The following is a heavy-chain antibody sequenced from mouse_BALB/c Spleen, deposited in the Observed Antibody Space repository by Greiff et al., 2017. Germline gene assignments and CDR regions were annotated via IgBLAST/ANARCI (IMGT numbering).Heavy chain of an antibody. CDR3: ARWGTASYAMDY. CDR2: ISYSGST. D-gene: IGHD2-14*01. J-gene: IGHJ4*01. CDR1: GYSITSDYA. Sequence: EVKLVESGPGLVKPSQSLSLTCTVTGYSITSDYAWNWIRQFPGNKLEWMGYISYSGSTSYNPSLKSRISITRDTSKNQFFLQLNSVTTEDTATYYCARWGTASYAMDYWGQGTSVTVSS. V-gene: IGHV3-2*02.